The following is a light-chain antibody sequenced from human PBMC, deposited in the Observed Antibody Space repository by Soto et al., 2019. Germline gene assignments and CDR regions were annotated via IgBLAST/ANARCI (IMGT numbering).Light chain of an antibody. J-gene: IGKJ5*01. Sequence: EIVMTQSPATLSVSPGERATLSCRASQSVRRNLAWYQQRPGQAPRLLIYGTSTRATGIPARFSGSGSGTEFTLTISSLQSEDFAVYYCQQYNNWPAITFGQGTRLEI. CDR2: GTS. CDR3: QQYNNWPAIT. CDR1: QSVRRN. V-gene: IGKV3D-15*01.